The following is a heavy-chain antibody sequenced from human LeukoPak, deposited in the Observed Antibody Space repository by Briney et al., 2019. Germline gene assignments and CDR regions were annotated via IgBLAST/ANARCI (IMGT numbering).Heavy chain of an antibody. Sequence: ASVKVSCKASGYTFTDFDINWVRQATGQGLEWMGCMNPNSGQTDYAQKFQGRVTMTRDTSISTAYMELSRLRSDDTAVYYCARDTDYGDYYYYYYMDVWGKGTTVTVSS. CDR3: ARDTDYGDYYYYYYMDV. CDR2: MNPNSGQT. CDR1: GYTFTDFD. J-gene: IGHJ6*03. V-gene: IGHV1-8*01. D-gene: IGHD4-17*01.